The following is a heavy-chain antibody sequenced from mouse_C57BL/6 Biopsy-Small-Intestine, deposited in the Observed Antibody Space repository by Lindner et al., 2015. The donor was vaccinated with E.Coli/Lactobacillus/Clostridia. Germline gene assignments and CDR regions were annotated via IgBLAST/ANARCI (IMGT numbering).Heavy chain of an antibody. V-gene: IGHV1-81*01. J-gene: IGHJ1*03. Sequence: SVKVSCKSSGYTFTNYDIHWVRQATGQGLEWMGGINPISGMPISAPRFQGRVTMTRNTSIGTAYMELSSLRSDDTAVYFCARGYLGYYYYMDVWGKGTTVTVSS. CDR1: GYTFTNYD. CDR3: ARGYLGYYYYMDV. CDR2: INPISGMP. D-gene: IGHD1-2*01.